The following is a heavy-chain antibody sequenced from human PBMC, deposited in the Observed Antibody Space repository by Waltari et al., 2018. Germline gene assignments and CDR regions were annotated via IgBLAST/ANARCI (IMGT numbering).Heavy chain of an antibody. Sequence: QLQLQESGSGLVKPSQTLSLTCAVSGGSISSGGYSWSWIRQPPGKGLEWIGYIYHSWSTYYNPSLKSRVTISVDRSKNQFSLKLSSVTAADTAVYYCARVNWTHRHAFDIWGQGTMVTVSS. J-gene: IGHJ3*02. CDR3: ARVNWTHRHAFDI. CDR2: IYHSWST. CDR1: GGSISSGGYS. V-gene: IGHV4-30-2*01. D-gene: IGHD1-1*01.